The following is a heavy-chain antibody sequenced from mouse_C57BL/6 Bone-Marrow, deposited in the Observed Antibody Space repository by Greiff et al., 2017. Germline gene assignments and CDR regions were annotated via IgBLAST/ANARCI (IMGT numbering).Heavy chain of an antibody. V-gene: IGHV1-66*01. CDR1: GYSFTSYY. D-gene: IGHD2-1*01. J-gene: IGHJ2*01. CDR2: IYPGSGNT. Sequence: VQLQESGPELVKPGASVKISCKASGYSFTSYYIHWVKQRPGQGLEWIGWIYPGSGNTKYNEKFKGKAALTADTSSSTAYMQLSSLTSEDSAVYYCARRGLYYGNPCSYFDYWGQGTTLTVSS. CDR3: ARRGLYYGNPCSYFDY.